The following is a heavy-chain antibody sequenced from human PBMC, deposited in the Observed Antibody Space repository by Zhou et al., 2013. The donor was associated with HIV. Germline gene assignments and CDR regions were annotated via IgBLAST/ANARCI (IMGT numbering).Heavy chain of an antibody. CDR1: GFTFSDHA. V-gene: IGHV3-21*03. CDR3: AKEGCSSSSCYPDF. J-gene: IGHJ4*02. Sequence: EVQLVESGGGLVKPGGSLRLSCVVSGFTFSDHAMNWVRQAPGKGLEWVSSISSGSRYIDYADSMKGRFIVSRDNAKSSLFLQMNSLRAEDTAVYYCAKEGCSSSSCYPDFXGQGTLVIVSS. CDR2: ISSGSRYI. D-gene: IGHD2-2*01.